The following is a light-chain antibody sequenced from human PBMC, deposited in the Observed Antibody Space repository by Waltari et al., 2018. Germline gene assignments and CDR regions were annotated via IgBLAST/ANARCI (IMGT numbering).Light chain of an antibody. J-gene: IGLJ1*01. CDR1: SSNIGPGYG. V-gene: IGLV1-40*01. CDR2: GNS. CDR3: QSYDSSLSGYV. Sequence: QSVLTQPPSVSGAPGQRVTISCTGSSSNIGPGYGVHWYQQLPGTAPKLLIYGNSNRPSGVPDRFSGSKSGTSASLAITGLQAEDEADYYCQSYDSSLSGYVFGTGTKVTVL.